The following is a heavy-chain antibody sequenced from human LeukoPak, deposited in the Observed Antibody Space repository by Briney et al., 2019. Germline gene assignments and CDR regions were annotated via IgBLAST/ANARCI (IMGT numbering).Heavy chain of an antibody. Sequence: ASVKVSCKASGYTFTSYGINWVRQAPGQGLEWMGWINPNTGRTNYAQNFQGRVTMTSDTSISTAYMELNSLRSDDTAVYYCARGTYYDSSGYSGVRLFDYWGQGTLLTASS. CDR1: GYTFTSYG. J-gene: IGHJ4*02. D-gene: IGHD3-22*01. CDR2: INPNTGRT. CDR3: ARGTYYDSSGYSGVRLFDY. V-gene: IGHV1-2*02.